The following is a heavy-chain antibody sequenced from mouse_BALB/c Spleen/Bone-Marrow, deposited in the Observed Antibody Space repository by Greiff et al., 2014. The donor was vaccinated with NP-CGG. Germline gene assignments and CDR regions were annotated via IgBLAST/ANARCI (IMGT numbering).Heavy chain of an antibody. CDR2: IRNKPSGYTT. V-gene: IGHV7-3*02. D-gene: IGHD6-1*01. CDR1: GFTCTDYF. J-gene: IGHJ2*01. CDR3: ARDYNGYFDF. Sequence: KXVXSGGGLVQPGGSLRLSCTPSGFTCTDYFMTWVRTHQGEAVKWLGFIRNKPSGYTTEYNPSVKGRFSISRDNSQGIFYLQMNTLRAEDSAIYYCARDYNGYFDFWGQGTTLTVSS.